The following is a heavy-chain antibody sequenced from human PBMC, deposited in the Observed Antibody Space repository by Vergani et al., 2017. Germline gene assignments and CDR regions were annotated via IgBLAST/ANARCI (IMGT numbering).Heavy chain of an antibody. CDR2: INHSGST. V-gene: IGHV4-34*01. J-gene: IGHJ6*02. CDR1: GGSFSGYY. Sequence: QVQLQQWGAGLLKPSETLSLTCAVSGGSFSGYYWSWIRQPPGKGLEWIGEINHSGSTNYNPSPKSRVTISVDTSKNQFSLKLSSVTSADTAVYYCARVLRGPMLSYYYGSGSSYGMDVWGQGTTVTVSS. CDR3: ARVLRGPMLSYYYGSGSSYGMDV. D-gene: IGHD3-10*01.